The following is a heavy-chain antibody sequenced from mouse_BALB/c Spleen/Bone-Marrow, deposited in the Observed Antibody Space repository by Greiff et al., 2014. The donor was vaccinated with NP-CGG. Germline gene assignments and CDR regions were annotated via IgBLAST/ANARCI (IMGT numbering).Heavy chain of an antibody. J-gene: IGHJ2*01. CDR2: IYPGDGST. CDR1: GYTFTSYY. CDR3: ARGELPYYFDY. V-gene: IGHV1S56*01. Sequence: VKLQESGPELVKPGASVKMSCKASGYTFTSYYIHWVKQRPGQELEWIGWIYPGDGSTKYNEKFKGKTTLTADKSSSTAYMLLSSLTSEDSAIYFCARGELPYYFDYWGQGTTLTVSS.